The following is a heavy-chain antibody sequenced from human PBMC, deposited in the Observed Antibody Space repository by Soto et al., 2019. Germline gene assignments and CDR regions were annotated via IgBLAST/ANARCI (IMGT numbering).Heavy chain of an antibody. D-gene: IGHD2-15*01. CDR3: AKGGEGYCSGTSCLYHMDA. V-gene: IGHV3-23*01. J-gene: IGHJ6*03. CDR1: GSTFSSYA. Sequence: PGGSLRLSCAASGSTFSSYAMSWVRQAPGKGLEWVSTISDSGSTYYADSVKGRFTISRDISKNTLYVQMSSLRAEDTAVYYCAKGGEGYCSGTSCLYHMDAWGKGTTVTVSS. CDR2: ISDSGST.